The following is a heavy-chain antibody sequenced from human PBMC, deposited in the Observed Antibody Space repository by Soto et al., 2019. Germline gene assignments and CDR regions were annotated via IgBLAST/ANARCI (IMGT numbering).Heavy chain of an antibody. CDR3: AHSERGWYRAFDS. Sequence: QITLKESGPTLVKPTQTLTLTCTFSGFSLSTTGVGVGWIRQPPGKDLEWLALIYWNDDKYYSPSLKSMLTITEDTSKSQVVLIMTIMDPVETATYYWAHSERGWYRAFDSWGQGTLVTVSS. D-gene: IGHD6-19*01. CDR1: GFSLSTTGVG. J-gene: IGHJ4*02. CDR2: IYWNDDK. V-gene: IGHV2-5*01.